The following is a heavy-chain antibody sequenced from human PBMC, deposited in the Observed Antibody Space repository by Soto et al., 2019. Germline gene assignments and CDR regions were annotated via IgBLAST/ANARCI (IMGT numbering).Heavy chain of an antibody. CDR2: ITGSGGSR. CDR3: ARPPAYSGTYSAWEAFDI. J-gene: IGHJ3*02. CDR1: GLTFSRNS. D-gene: IGHD1-26*01. Sequence: PGGSLRLSGAASGLTFSRNSISWVRQAPWKGPKWIAGITGSGGSRYYADSVKGRFTISRDNSKNTLFLQMNSLRVEDTALYYCARPPAYSGTYSAWEAFDIWGQGTMVTFSS. V-gene: IGHV3-23*01.